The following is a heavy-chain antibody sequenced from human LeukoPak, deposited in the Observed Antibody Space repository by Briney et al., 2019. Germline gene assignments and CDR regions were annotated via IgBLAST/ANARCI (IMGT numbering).Heavy chain of an antibody. CDR1: GFTFDDYA. J-gene: IGHJ6*02. CDR2: ISWDGGST. V-gene: IGHV3-43D*03. Sequence: SGGSLRLSCAASGFTFDDYAMHWVRQAPGKGLEWVSLISWDGGSTYYADSVKGRFTISRDNSKNSLYLQMNSLRAEDTALYYCVKDGVYYYYGMDVWGQGTTVTVSS. CDR3: VKDGVYYYYGMDV.